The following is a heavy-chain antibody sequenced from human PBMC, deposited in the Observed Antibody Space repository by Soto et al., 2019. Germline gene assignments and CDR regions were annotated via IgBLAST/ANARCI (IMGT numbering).Heavy chain of an antibody. CDR2: INHSGST. Sequence: PSETLSLTCAVYGGSLSGYYWIWIRQPPGKGLEWIGEINHSGSTNYNPSLKSRVTISVDTSKNQFSLKLSSVTAADTAVYYCARGDYDILTGYRSPRYYYYGMDVWGQGTTVTVSS. V-gene: IGHV4-34*01. CDR1: GGSLSGYY. J-gene: IGHJ6*02. D-gene: IGHD3-9*01. CDR3: ARGDYDILTGYRSPRYYYYGMDV.